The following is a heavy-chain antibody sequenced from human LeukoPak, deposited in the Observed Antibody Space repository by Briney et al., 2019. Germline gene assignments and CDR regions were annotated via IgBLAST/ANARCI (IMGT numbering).Heavy chain of an antibody. Sequence: SETLSLTCAVYGGSFSGYYWSWIRQPPGKGLEWIGEINHSGSTNYNPSLKSRVTISVDTSKNQFSLKLSSVTAADTAMYYCAREGYCDGDCSSGWYFDLWGRGTLVTVSS. CDR2: INHSGST. V-gene: IGHV4-34*01. CDR3: AREGYCDGDCSSGWYFDL. D-gene: IGHD2-21*02. CDR1: GGSFSGYY. J-gene: IGHJ2*01.